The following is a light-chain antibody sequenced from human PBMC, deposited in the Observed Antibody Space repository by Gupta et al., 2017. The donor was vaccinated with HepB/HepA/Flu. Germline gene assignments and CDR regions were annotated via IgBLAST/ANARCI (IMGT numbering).Light chain of an antibody. CDR2: NND. CDR3: ATWDGSLNGQV. J-gene: IGLJ1*01. Sequence: QSVLAQPPSASGTPRQRVTTSCSGSRSNIGSSTVSWYQQLPGTAPRLLIYNNDQRPSGVPDRFSGSKSGTSASLAISGLQSEDEAHYYCATWDGSLNGQVFGAGTKVTVL. CDR1: RSNIGSST. V-gene: IGLV1-44*01.